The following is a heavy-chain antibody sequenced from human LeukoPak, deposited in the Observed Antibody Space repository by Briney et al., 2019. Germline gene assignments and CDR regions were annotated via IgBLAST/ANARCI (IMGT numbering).Heavy chain of an antibody. J-gene: IGHJ4*02. CDR1: GVSISSYY. CDR2: IFYSGST. CDR3: AGQESDYGEYFEF. V-gene: IGHV4-59*08. Sequence: SETLSLTCTVSGVSISSYYWSWIRQPPGKGREWRGYIFYSGSTNYNPSLKSRLTISVDTSKNHFSLKLSSVTAADTAVYYCAGQESDYGEYFEFGGQGPLVTVSS. D-gene: IGHD4-17*01.